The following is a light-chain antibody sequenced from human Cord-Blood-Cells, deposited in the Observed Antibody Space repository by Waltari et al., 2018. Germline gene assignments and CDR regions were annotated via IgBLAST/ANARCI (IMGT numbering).Light chain of an antibody. Sequence: DIQMTQSPSSLSASVGDRVTITCRASQGISNYVAWYQQKPGKVPKLLIYAASTLQSGVPSRFHGSGSVTDFTLTISSLQPEDVATYYCQKYNSAPPFITCGQVTRLESK. CDR1: QGISNY. CDR3: QKYNSAPPFIT. J-gene: IGKJ5*01. V-gene: IGKV1-27*01. CDR2: AAS.